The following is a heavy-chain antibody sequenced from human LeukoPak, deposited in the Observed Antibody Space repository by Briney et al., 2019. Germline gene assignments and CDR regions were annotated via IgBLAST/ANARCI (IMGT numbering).Heavy chain of an antibody. CDR1: GFTFSNYW. D-gene: IGHD3-10*01. Sequence: PGGSLRLSCAASGFTFSNYWMHWVRQAPGKGLVWVSRINSDGSDTNYADSVKGRFTISRDSAKNTLYLQMNSLRAEDTAVYYCARDITLTRGGRSDYWGQGTLVTVSA. CDR3: ARDITLTRGGRSDY. V-gene: IGHV3-74*01. CDR2: INSDGSDT. J-gene: IGHJ4*02.